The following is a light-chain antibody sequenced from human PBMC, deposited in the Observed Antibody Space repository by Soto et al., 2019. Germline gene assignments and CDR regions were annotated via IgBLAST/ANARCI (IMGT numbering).Light chain of an antibody. CDR1: SNDVGGYKY. CDR3: SSATTSTTRV. Sequence: QSALTQSASVSGSPGQSITISCTGTSNDVGGYKYVSWYQQHPGKAPKLMIYDVSNRPSGVSHRFSGSKSGDTASLTISGLQAEDEADYYCSSATTSTTRVFGTGTKVTVL. J-gene: IGLJ1*01. CDR2: DVS. V-gene: IGLV2-14*01.